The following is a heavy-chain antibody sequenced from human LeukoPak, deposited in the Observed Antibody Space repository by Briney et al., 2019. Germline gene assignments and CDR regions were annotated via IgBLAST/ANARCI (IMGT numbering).Heavy chain of an antibody. D-gene: IGHD5-18*01. CDR2: INHSGST. CDR1: GGSFSGYY. Sequence: SETLSLTCAVYGGSFSGYYWSWIRQPPGKGLEWIGEINHSGSTNYNPSLKSRVTKSVDTSKNQFSLKLSSVTAADTAVYYCARAVDTALILRYYFDYWGQGTLVTVSS. V-gene: IGHV4-34*01. J-gene: IGHJ4*02. CDR3: ARAVDTALILRYYFDY.